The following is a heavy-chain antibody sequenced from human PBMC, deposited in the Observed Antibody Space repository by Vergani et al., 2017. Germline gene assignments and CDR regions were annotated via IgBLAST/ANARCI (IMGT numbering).Heavy chain of an antibody. CDR1: GFTFSSYA. CDR3: ATYYYGSGSDSFQGV. CDR2: ISYDGSNK. D-gene: IGHD3-10*01. V-gene: IGHV3-30-3*01. J-gene: IGHJ6*04. Sequence: QVQLVESGGGVVQPGRSLRLSCAASGFTFSSYAMHWVRQAPGKGLEWVAVISYDGSNKYYADSVKGRFTISRDNSKITLYLQMNSLRAEDTAVYYCATYYYGSGSDSFQGVWGKGSTVTVSS.